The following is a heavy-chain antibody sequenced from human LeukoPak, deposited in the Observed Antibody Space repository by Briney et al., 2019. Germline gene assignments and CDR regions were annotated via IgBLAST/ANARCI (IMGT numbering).Heavy chain of an antibody. CDR2: ISGSGSNT. CDR3: AGPAPHAFDI. J-gene: IGHJ3*02. Sequence: GGSLRLSCVVSGFTFSSYGMSWVRQAPGKGLEWVSGISGSGSNTYYADSVKGRFTVSRDNSRNTLYLQMNSLRAEDTAVYYCAGPAPHAFDIWGQGTMVTVSS. CDR1: GFTFSSYG. V-gene: IGHV3-23*01.